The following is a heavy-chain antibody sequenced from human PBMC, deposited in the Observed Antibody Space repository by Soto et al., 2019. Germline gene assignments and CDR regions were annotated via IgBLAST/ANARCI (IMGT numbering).Heavy chain of an antibody. CDR1: GGTFSSYA. D-gene: IGHD6-19*01. V-gene: IGHV1-69*13. CDR2: IIPIFGTA. CDR3: ARDREGSGWYYFDY. J-gene: IGHJ4*02. Sequence: SSVNVSCTASGGTFSSYAISWVRQAPGQGLEWMGGIIPIFGTANYAQKFQGRVTITADESTSTAYMELSSLRSEDTAVYYCARDREGSGWYYFDYWGQGTLVTVSS.